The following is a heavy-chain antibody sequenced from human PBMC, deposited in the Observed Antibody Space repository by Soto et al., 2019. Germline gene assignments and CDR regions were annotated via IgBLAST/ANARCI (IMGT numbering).Heavy chain of an antibody. CDR1: GFSLSTSGVG. CDR3: AREYYYDSSGYYFDI. V-gene: IGHV2-5*01. Sequence: QITLKESGPTLVKPTQTLTLTCTFSGFSLSTSGVGVGWIRQPPGKALEWLALIYWNDDKRYSPSLKSRLTITKDTSKNQVVLTMTNMDPVDTATYYCAREYYYDSSGYYFDIWGQGTMVTVSS. CDR2: IYWNDDK. J-gene: IGHJ3*02. D-gene: IGHD3-22*01.